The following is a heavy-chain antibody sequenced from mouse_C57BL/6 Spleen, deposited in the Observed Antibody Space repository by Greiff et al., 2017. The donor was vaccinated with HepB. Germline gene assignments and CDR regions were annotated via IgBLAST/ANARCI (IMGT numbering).Heavy chain of an antibody. CDR2: IDPSDSYT. CDR3: ARTGRLKNYFDY. D-gene: IGHD1-2*01. V-gene: IGHV1-50*01. CDR1: GYTFTSYW. J-gene: IGHJ2*01. Sequence: QVQLQQPGAELVKPGASVKLSCKASGYTFTSYWMQWVKQRPGQGLEWIGEIDPSDSYTNYNQKFKGKATLTVDTSSSTAYMQLSSLTSEDSAVYYCARTGRLKNYFDYWGQGTTLTVSS.